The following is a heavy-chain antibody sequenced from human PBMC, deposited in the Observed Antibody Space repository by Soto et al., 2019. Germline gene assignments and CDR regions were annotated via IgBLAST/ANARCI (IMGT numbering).Heavy chain of an antibody. CDR1: GFNFNYYT. J-gene: IGHJ4*02. Sequence: AGGSLRLSCVASGFNFNYYTVTWVRQAPGKGLEWVASIGVNVGHIFYADSVKGRVTISRDDSRKTLFLQMNSLKAEDTAVYYCAKWQQLKWGQGTLVTVSS. V-gene: IGHV3-21*01. CDR3: AKWQQLK. CDR2: IGVNVGHI. D-gene: IGHD6-13*01.